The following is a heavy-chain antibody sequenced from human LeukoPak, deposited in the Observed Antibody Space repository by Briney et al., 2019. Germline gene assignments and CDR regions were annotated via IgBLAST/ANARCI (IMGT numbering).Heavy chain of an antibody. V-gene: IGHV1-69*04. D-gene: IGHD4-11*01. CDR1: GGTFSSYA. CDR3: ARDRRMTTVTYIDY. J-gene: IGHJ4*02. CDR2: IIPILGIA. Sequence: ASVTVSFKASGGTFSSYAISWVRQAPGQGLEWMGRIIPILGIANYAQKFQGRVTITADKSTSTAYMELSSLRSEDTAVYYCARDRRMTTVTYIDYWGQGTLVTVSS.